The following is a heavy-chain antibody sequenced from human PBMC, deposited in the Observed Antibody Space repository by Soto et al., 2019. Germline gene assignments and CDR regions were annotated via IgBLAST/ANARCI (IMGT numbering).Heavy chain of an antibody. J-gene: IGHJ4*02. CDR3: ARDMGGSGSNWAPFED. CDR1: GGSISSSDHY. CDR2: IYYSGST. Sequence: SETLSLTCTVSGGSISSSDHYWGWIRQPPGKGLEWIGTIYYSGSTYYNPSLRSRVTISVDTSKSQFSLNLTSVTAADTAVYYCARDMGGSGSNWAPFEDWGQGTLVTVSS. V-gene: IGHV4-39*02. D-gene: IGHD6-13*01.